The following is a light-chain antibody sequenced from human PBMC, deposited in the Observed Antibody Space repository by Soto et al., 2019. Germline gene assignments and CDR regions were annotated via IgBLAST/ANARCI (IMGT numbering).Light chain of an antibody. CDR2: EVS. CDR3: CSYAGSSTLV. J-gene: IGLJ2*01. V-gene: IGLV2-23*02. CDR1: SSDVGSYNL. Sequence: HSALTQPASVSGSPGQSITISCTGTSSDVGSYNLVSWYQQHPGKAPKLMIYEVSKRPSGVSNRFSGSKSGNTASLTISGLQAEDEADYYCCSYAGSSTLVFGGGTQLTVL.